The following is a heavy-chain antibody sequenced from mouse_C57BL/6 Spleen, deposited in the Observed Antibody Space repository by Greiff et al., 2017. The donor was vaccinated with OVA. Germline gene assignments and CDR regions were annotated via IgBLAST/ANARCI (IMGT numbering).Heavy chain of an antibody. CDR1: GYTFTSYW. D-gene: IGHD1-1*01. J-gene: IGHJ4*01. V-gene: IGHV1-50*01. CDR2: IDPSDSYT. CDR3: ARSSGVYYGSSYVAMDD. Sequence: QVQLQQPGAELVKPGASVKLSCKASGYTFTSYWMQWVKQRPGQGLEWIGEIDPSDSYTNYNQKFKGKATLTVDTSSSTAYMQLSSLTSEDSAVDYCARSSGVYYGSSYVAMDDWGQGTSVTVSS.